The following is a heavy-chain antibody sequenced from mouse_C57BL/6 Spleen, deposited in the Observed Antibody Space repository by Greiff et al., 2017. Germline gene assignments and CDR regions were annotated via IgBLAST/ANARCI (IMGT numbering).Heavy chain of an antibody. V-gene: IGHV5-17*01. Sequence: EVQLVESGGGLVKPGGSLKLSCAASGFTFSDYGMHWVRQAPEKGLEWVAYISSGSSTIYYADTVKGRFTISRDNAKNTLFLQMTSLRSEDTAMYYCARQGTYGNYFYYYDYRGQGNTLTGSS. CDR2: ISSGSSTI. D-gene: IGHD2-1*01. CDR1: GFTFSDYG. CDR3: ARQGTYGNYFYYYDY. J-gene: IGHJ2*01.